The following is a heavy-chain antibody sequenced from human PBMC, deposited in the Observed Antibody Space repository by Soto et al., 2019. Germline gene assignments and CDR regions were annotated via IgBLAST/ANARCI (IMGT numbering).Heavy chain of an antibody. CDR3: ARHDCISSSCYYYYYYVMDV. Sequence: ASVKLSCKDSGDTFSSYAISWVRQAPGQGLEWMGGIIPFFDTANYAQQFQGRVTITADESTSTAYMELSSLRSEDTAVYYCARHDCISSSCYYYYYYVMDVWGQGTTVTVSS. V-gene: IGHV1-69*13. CDR1: GDTFSSYA. CDR2: IIPFFDTA. D-gene: IGHD2-2*01. J-gene: IGHJ6*02.